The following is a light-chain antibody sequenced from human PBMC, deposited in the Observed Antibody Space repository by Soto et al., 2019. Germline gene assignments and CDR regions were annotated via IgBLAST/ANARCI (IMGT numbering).Light chain of an antibody. CDR3: AAWDDSLNGYV. CDR1: SSNIGSNT. V-gene: IGLV1-44*01. Sequence: QSVLTQPPSASGTPGQRVTISCSGSSSNIGSNTVHWYQQLPGTAPKLLIYSNNQRPSGVPARFSGSKSGTSASLAISGLQSEDEADYYCAAWDDSLNGYVFGTGTKHTVL. CDR2: SNN. J-gene: IGLJ1*01.